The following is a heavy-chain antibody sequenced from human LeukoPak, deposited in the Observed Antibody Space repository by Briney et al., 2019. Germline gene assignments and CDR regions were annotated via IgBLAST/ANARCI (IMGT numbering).Heavy chain of an antibody. Sequence: SQALSLTFAISVDSVSSNSAAWNWLRQSPSRGLEWLGRTYYRSKWYNDYAVSVKSRITINPDTSKNQFSLQLNSVTPEDTAVYYCAKWSGIRFDPWGQGTLVTASS. J-gene: IGHJ5*02. CDR3: AKWSGIRFDP. CDR1: VDSVSSNSAA. V-gene: IGHV6-1*01. CDR2: TYYRSKWYN. D-gene: IGHD2-15*01.